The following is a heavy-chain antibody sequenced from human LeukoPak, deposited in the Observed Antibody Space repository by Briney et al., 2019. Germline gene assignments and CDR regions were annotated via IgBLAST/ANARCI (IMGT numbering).Heavy chain of an antibody. V-gene: IGHV3-11*06. D-gene: IGHD2-15*01. CDR2: ISSASSYT. CDR1: GFTFSDYY. J-gene: IGHJ4*02. CDR3: ARGRYCSGGRCYSDFDY. Sequence: GGSLRLSCAASGFTFSDYYMSWIRQAPGKGLEWVSYISSASSYTNYADSVKGRFTISRDNAKNSLYLQMNSLRGEDTAVYYCARGRYCSGGRCYSDFDYWGQETLVTVFS.